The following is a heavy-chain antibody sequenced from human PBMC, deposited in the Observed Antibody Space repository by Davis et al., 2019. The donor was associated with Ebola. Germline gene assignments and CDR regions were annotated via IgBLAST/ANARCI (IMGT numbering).Heavy chain of an antibody. V-gene: IGHV4-59*11. CDR1: DASISGHY. CDR3: TREACTSTSCYDYFDY. CDR2: ISGSGRT. Sequence: PSETLSLTCTVSDASISGHYWNWFRQPPGKGLEWIGFISGSGRTSYNPSLKSRVTISADKSKNQFSLKLRSVTAADTALYYCTREACTSTSCYDYFDYWGQGTLVTVSS. D-gene: IGHD2-2*01. J-gene: IGHJ4*02.